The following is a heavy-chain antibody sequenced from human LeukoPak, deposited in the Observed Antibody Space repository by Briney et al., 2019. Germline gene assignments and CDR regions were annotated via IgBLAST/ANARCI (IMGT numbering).Heavy chain of an antibody. V-gene: IGHV3-15*01. CDR2: IKSTTAGGTI. CDR1: GFIFSNAW. J-gene: IGHJ5*02. CDR3: TAYYGLRGGYITRHDL. D-gene: IGHD5-12*01. Sequence: PGGSLRLSCAASGFIFSNAWMSWVRQAPGKGREWIGRIKSTTAGGTIDYPAHVKGRYTISRDDSKKTLYLQMSSMGTEDTAVYYCTAYYGLRGGYITRHDLWGQGTLVTVSS.